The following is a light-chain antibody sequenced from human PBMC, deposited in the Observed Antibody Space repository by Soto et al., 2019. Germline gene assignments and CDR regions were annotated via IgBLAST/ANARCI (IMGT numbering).Light chain of an antibody. Sequence: EIVMTQSPATLSVSPGERATLSCRASQSVANNVAWYQQKPGQPPRLLIYGASTRAAGFPASFSGSGYGRQFSLTISSLQSEDFAVYHCQQHNNWPPWTFGQGTKLEI. CDR3: QQHNNWPPWT. V-gene: IGKV3-15*01. CDR2: GAS. J-gene: IGKJ1*01. CDR1: QSVANN.